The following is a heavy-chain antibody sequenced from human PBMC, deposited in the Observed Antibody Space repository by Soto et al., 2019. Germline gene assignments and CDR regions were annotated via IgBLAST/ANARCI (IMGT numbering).Heavy chain of an antibody. CDR3: ARLPKRYCREESCWRYYYDGMEV. J-gene: IGHJ6*02. D-gene: IGHD2-15*01. CDR1: GGSLSGYY. Sequence: PLEILSFACVVRGGSLSGYYWTLIRQPPGKWVECVGKINHSGVTNYNPSLGSRLTISLDTSKNQVSLKLTSVTDTDTAMYYCARLPKRYCREESCWRYYYDGMEVWRQVTTVTVS. V-gene: IGHV4-34*01. CDR2: INHSGVT.